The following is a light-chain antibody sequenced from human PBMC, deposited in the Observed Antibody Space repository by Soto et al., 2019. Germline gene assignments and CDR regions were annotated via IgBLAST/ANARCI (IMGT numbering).Light chain of an antibody. CDR2: DAS. Sequence: EKVMTQSPATLSVSPGERATLSCRASQSVSSNLAWYQQKPGQAPRLLIYDASTRATGIPARFSGSGSGTDFTLTISSLQSEDLAVYYCQQYDDWPETFGQGTKVEIK. J-gene: IGKJ1*01. V-gene: IGKV3-15*01. CDR1: QSVSSN. CDR3: QQYDDWPET.